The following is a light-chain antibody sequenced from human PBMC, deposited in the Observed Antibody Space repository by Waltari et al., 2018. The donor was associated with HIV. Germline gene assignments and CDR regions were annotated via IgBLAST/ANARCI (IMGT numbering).Light chain of an antibody. CDR1: HPNLGATY. Sequence: QSVLRQPPSMSGAPGQMVTLPCSGNHPNLGATYVYWFQHGPDAAPKLFICSNDRRPSGVPGRVSGAKAGTSAYLAISGLRPEDEADYYCATWDDNLNTYVFGPGTRLSVL. CDR2: SND. J-gene: IGLJ1*01. V-gene: IGLV1-47*01. CDR3: ATWDDNLNTYV.